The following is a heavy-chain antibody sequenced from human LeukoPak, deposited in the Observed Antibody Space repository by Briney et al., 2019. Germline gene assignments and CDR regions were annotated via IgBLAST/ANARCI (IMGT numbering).Heavy chain of an antibody. V-gene: IGHV3-30-3*01. CDR2: ISYDGSNK. J-gene: IGHJ2*01. CDR1: GFTFSSYA. CDR3: ARLSSSWYSVAKNWYFDL. Sequence: GGSLRLSCAASGFTFSSYAMHWVRQAPGKGLEWVAVISYDGSNKYYADSVKGRFTISRDNSKNTLYLQMNSLRAEDTAVYYCARLSSSWYSVAKNWYFDLWGRGTLVTVSS. D-gene: IGHD6-13*01.